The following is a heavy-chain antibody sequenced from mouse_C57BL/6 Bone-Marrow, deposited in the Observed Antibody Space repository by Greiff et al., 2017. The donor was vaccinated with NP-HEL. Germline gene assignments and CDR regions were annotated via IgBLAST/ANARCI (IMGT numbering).Heavy chain of an antibody. CDR3: ASITTVQLRDYFDY. D-gene: IGHD1-1*01. V-gene: IGHV1-59*01. CDR2: IDPSDSYT. Sequence: QVQLQQPGAELVRPGTSVKLSCKASGYTFTSYWMHWVKQRPGQGLEWIGVIDPSDSYTNYNQKFKGKATLTVDTSSSTADMQLSSLTSEASAVYYCASITTVQLRDYFDYWGQGTTLTVSS. J-gene: IGHJ2*01. CDR1: GYTFTSYW.